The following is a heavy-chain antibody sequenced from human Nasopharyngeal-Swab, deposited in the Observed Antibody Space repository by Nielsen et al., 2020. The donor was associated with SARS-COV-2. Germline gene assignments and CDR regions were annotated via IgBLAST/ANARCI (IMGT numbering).Heavy chain of an antibody. CDR3: ARDLEDIVVVVAASNWFDP. Sequence: WVRQAPGQGLEWMGGIIPIFGTANYAQKFQGRVAITADKSTSTAYMELSSLRSEDTAVYYCARDLEDIVVVVAASNWFDPWGQGTLVTVSS. V-gene: IGHV1-69*06. J-gene: IGHJ5*02. CDR2: IIPIFGTA. D-gene: IGHD2-15*01.